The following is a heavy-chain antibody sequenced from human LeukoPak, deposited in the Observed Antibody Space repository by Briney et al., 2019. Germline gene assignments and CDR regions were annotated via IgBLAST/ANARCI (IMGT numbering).Heavy chain of an antibody. CDR3: ARQGSIVLWFGELGNYFDY. Sequence: SETLSLTCTVSGGSISSSSYYWGWIRQPPGKGLEWIGSIYYSGSTYYNPSLKSRVTISVDTSKNQFSLKLSSVTAADTAVYYCARQGSIVLWFGELGNYFDYWGQGTLVTVSS. CDR2: IYYSGST. J-gene: IGHJ4*02. D-gene: IGHD3-10*01. CDR1: GGSISSSSYY. V-gene: IGHV4-39*01.